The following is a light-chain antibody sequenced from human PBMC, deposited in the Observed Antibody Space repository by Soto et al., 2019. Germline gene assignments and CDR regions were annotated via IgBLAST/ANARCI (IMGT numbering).Light chain of an antibody. CDR1: QSILYSPNNKNY. V-gene: IGKV4-1*01. J-gene: IGKJ1*01. Sequence: DIVMTQSPDSLAVSLGERATINCKSSQSILYSPNNKNYLAWYQQKTGQTPKMLIYWASTRESGVPDRFSGSGSGTEFTLTINSLQAEDVAVYYGHHYYSNPWTFGQGTKVDIK. CDR2: WAS. CDR3: HHYYSNPWT.